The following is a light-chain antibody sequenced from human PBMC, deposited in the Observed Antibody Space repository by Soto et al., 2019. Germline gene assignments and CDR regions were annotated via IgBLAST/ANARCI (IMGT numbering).Light chain of an antibody. CDR3: QQYGGSPIT. CDR1: QSVSSNF. J-gene: IGKJ5*01. Sequence: EIVLTQSPGTLSLSPVEITKLYFISSQSVSSNFLDWYQQKPGQAPRLLISGASNRATGIPDRFSGSGSGTDFTLTISRLEPDDFALYFCQQYGGSPITFGLGTRREI. V-gene: IGKV3-20*01. CDR2: GAS.